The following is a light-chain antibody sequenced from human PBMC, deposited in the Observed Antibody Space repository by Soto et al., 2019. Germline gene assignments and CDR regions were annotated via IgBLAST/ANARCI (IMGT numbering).Light chain of an antibody. Sequence: EIVLTQSPVTLSLSPGERATLSCRASQSVRTYLAWYQVKPGQAPRLLIYDASRRASGVPARFSGSGSGTDFTLTISSLQPEDFAVYYCQQYDNWWTFGQGTKVDIK. CDR3: QQYDNWWT. CDR1: QSVRTY. J-gene: IGKJ1*01. V-gene: IGKV3-11*01. CDR2: DAS.